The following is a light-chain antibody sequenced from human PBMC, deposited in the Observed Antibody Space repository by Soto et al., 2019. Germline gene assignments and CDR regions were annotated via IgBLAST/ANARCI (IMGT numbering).Light chain of an antibody. CDR1: QSVSSN. V-gene: IGKV3-15*01. Sequence: EIVMTQSPATLSVSPGERATLSCRASQSVSSNLAWYQQKPGQAPRLLIYGASTRATGIPARFSGSGSGTEFTLTIGSLESEDVAVYYCQQYNNWPRTFGQGTKVEIK. J-gene: IGKJ1*01. CDR3: QQYNNWPRT. CDR2: GAS.